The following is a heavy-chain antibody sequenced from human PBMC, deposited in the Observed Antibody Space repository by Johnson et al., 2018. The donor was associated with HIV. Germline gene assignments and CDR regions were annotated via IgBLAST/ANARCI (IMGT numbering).Heavy chain of an antibody. Sequence: VQLVESGGGLVQPGGSLRLSCAASGFTFSRHWMSWVRQAPGKGLEWVSAVSAGGDNTYYADSVEGRFTISRDNSKNTLYLQMNSLRAEDTAVYYCARSMRGAFDVWGQGTMVTVSS. V-gene: IGHV3-23*04. CDR1: GFTFSRHW. J-gene: IGHJ3*01. CDR3: ARSMRGAFDV. D-gene: IGHD3-10*01. CDR2: VSAGGDNT.